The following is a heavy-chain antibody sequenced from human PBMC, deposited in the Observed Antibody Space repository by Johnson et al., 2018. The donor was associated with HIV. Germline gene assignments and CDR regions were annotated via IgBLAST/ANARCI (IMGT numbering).Heavy chain of an antibody. Sequence: QVHLVESGGGVVQPGRSLRLSCAASGFTFSSYAMHWVRQAPGKGLEWVAGISNDGRNKYYTDSVKGRFTISRDNSKNTVYLQMNSLRTEDTALYYCARDQYSTSDDDAFDIWGQGTVVTVSS. J-gene: IGHJ3*02. CDR1: GFTFSSYA. CDR3: ARDQYSTSDDDAFDI. V-gene: IGHV3-30*04. D-gene: IGHD6-6*01. CDR2: ISNDGRNK.